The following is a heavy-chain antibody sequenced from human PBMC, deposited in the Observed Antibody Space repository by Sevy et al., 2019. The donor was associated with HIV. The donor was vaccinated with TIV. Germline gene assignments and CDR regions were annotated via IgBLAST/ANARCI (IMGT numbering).Heavy chain of an antibody. J-gene: IGHJ4*02. CDR2: ISNDGTNK. CDR1: GFTFSSYD. CDR3: ARGKTHYCSSTSCYRRSPGY. V-gene: IGHV3-30*03. D-gene: IGHD2-2*01. Sequence: GGSLRLSCAASGFTFSSYDVHWVRQAPGKGLEWVALISNDGTNKYYADSVKGRFTISRDNSKSTLYLQMDSLRTEDSALYYCARGKTHYCSSTSCYRRSPGYWGQGALVTLSS.